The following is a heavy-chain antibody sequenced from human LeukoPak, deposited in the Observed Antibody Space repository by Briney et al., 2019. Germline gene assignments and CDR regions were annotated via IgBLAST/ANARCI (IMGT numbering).Heavy chain of an antibody. CDR3: ARVPYSGYDGYYFDY. Sequence: SETLSLTCTVSGGSISSGDYYWSWIRQPPGTGLEWIGYIYYSGSTYYNPSLKSRVTISVDTSKNQFSLKLSSVTAADTAVYYCARVPYSGYDGYYFDYWGQGTLVTVSS. CDR2: IYYSGST. D-gene: IGHD5-12*01. J-gene: IGHJ4*02. V-gene: IGHV4-30-4*01. CDR1: GGSISSGDYY.